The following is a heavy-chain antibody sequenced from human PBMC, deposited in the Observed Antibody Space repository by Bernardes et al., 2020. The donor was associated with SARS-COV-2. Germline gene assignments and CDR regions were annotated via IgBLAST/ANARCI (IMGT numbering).Heavy chain of an antibody. CDR2: IYYTGVT. V-gene: IGHV4-31*03. D-gene: IGHD2-21*02. CDR1: GGSISGANYY. CDR3: VRDPGRYCGGDCSRYGVDV. J-gene: IGHJ6*02. Sequence: SETLSLTCTVSGGSISGANYYWSWIRQHPAKGLEWIGYIYYTGVTYYNPSLESRVTILVETSKNQFSLRLSSMTAADTAVYYCVRDPGRYCGGDCSRYGVDVWGQGTTVTVSS.